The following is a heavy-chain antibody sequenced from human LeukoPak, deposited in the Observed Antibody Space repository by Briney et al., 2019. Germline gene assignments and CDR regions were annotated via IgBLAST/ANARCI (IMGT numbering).Heavy chain of an antibody. CDR1: GYTFTSYD. J-gene: IGHJ3*02. D-gene: IGHD6-13*01. V-gene: IGHV1-8*01. CDR2: MNPNSGNT. CDR3: ARGRESSSWYDAFDI. Sequence: GASVKVSCKASGYTFTSYDINWVRQATGQGLGWMGWMNPNSGNTGYAQKFQGRVTMTRNTSISTAYMELSSLRSEDTAVYYCARGRESSSWYDAFDIWGQGTMVTVSS.